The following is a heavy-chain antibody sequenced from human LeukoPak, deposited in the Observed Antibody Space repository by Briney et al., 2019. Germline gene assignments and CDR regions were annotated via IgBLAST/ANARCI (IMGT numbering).Heavy chain of an antibody. CDR3: ARPVVLGAYLRGAYYFDS. CDR1: GFNFSNYG. D-gene: IGHD3-16*01. V-gene: IGHV3-33*01. Sequence: GGSLRLSCAASGFNFSNYGMHWVRQAPGKGLEWVAVIWYDGSDKYHADSVKGRFTISRDNSKNTLYLQMNSLRVEDTAVYYCARPVVLGAYLRGAYYFDSWGQGTLVTVSS. CDR2: IWYDGSDK. J-gene: IGHJ4*02.